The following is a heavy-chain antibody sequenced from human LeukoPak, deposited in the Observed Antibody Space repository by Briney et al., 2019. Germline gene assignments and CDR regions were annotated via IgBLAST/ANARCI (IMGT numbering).Heavy chain of an antibody. CDR2: IGAYNGNT. CDR3: ASGGSPYYDILTGYYN. V-gene: IGHV1-18*01. J-gene: IGHJ4*02. CDR1: GYTFTSYG. Sequence: ASVKVSCKASGYTFTSYGISWVRQAPGQGLEWMGWIGAYNGNTNYAQKLQGRVTMTTDTSTSTAYMELRSLRSDDTAVYYCASGGSPYYDILTGYYNWGQGTLVTVSS. D-gene: IGHD3-9*01.